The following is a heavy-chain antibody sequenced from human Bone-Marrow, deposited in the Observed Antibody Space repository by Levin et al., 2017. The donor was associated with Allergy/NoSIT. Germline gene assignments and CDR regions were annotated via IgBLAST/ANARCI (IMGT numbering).Heavy chain of an antibody. CDR3: ARGDGYVFDY. CDR2: IYYSGNT. V-gene: IGHV4-31*03. CDR1: GGSISTGGFH. J-gene: IGHJ4*02. D-gene: IGHD5-24*01. Sequence: SQTLSLTCSLSGGSISTGGFHWSWVRQRPGKGLEWIGYIYYSGNTYYNPSLQSRLSISIDTSKNQFSLRLTSVTAADPAVYYCARGDGYVFDYWGQGTLVTVSS.